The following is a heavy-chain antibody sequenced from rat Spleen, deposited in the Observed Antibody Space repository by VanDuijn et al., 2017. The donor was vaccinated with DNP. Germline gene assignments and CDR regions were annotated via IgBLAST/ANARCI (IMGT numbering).Heavy chain of an antibody. Sequence: QVHLKESGPGLVQPSQSLSLTCTVSGLSLTSNSVSWIRQPPGKGLEWMVVIWSHGGTDYNSAIKSRLSISRDTSKSQVFLKMNSLQTEDIATYYWVREATGWFAYWGQGTLVTVSS. CDR1: GLSLTSNS. J-gene: IGHJ3*01. V-gene: IGHV2-47*01. D-gene: IGHD5-1*01. CDR2: IWSHGGT. CDR3: VREATGWFAY.